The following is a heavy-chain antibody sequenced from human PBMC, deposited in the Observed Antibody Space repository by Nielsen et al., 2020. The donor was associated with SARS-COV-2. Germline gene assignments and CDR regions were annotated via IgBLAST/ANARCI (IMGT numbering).Heavy chain of an antibody. Sequence: GESLKISCAASGFTVSSNYMSWVRQAPGKGLEWVAVISYDGSNKYYADSVKGRFTISRDNSKNTLYLQMNSLRAEDTAVYYCAKDQWELLTYYYYYYMDVWGKGTTVTVSS. CDR3: AKDQWELLTYYYYYYMDV. CDR1: GFTVSSNY. V-gene: IGHV3-30*18. D-gene: IGHD1-26*01. J-gene: IGHJ6*03. CDR2: ISYDGSNK.